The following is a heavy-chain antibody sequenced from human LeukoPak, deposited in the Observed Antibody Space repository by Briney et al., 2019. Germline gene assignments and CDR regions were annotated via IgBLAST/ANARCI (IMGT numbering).Heavy chain of an antibody. D-gene: IGHD6-19*01. CDR2: ISAYNGNT. CDR3: ARDRESLGSSGWHDYYYGMDV. V-gene: IGHV1-18*01. J-gene: IGHJ6*02. Sequence: GASVKVSCKASGYTFTSYGISWVRQAPGQGLEWMGWISAYNGNTNYAQKLQGRVTMTTDTSTSTAYMELRSLRSDDTAVYYCARDRESLGSSGWHDYYYGMDVWGQGTTVTVSS. CDR1: GYTFTSYG.